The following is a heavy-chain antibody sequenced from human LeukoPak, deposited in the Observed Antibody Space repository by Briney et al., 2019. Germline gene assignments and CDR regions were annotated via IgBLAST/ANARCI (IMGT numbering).Heavy chain of an antibody. CDR1: GGTFSSYA. Sequence: SVKVSCKASGGTFSSYAISWVRQAPGQGLEWMGGITPIFGTANYAQKFQGRVTITADESTSTAYMELSSLRSEDTAVYYCARSPLYCSGGSCYPNWFDPWGQGTLVTVSS. J-gene: IGHJ5*02. CDR2: ITPIFGTA. V-gene: IGHV1-69*01. CDR3: ARSPLYCSGGSCYPNWFDP. D-gene: IGHD2-15*01.